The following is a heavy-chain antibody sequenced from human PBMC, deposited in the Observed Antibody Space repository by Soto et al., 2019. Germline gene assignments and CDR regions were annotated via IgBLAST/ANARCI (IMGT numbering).Heavy chain of an antibody. D-gene: IGHD6-6*01. J-gene: IGHJ4*02. Sequence: EVQLVESGGGLVKPGGSLRLSCAASGFTFSSYSMNWVRQAPGKGLEWVSSISSSSSYIYYADSVKGRFTISRDNAKKSLYLQMNSLRAEDTAVYYCARELYSSSARYFDHWGQGTLVTVSS. CDR2: ISSSSSYI. CDR1: GFTFSSYS. CDR3: ARELYSSSARYFDH. V-gene: IGHV3-21*01.